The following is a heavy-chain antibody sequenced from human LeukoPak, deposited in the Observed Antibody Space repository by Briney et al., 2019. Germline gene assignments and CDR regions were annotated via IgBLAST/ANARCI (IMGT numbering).Heavy chain of an antibody. V-gene: IGHV3-11*05. Sequence: GGSLRLSCAASGFTFSDHYMNWIRQALGKGLEWVSYISTSGSYTNYADSVKGRFIISRDNAKNSLYLQMNSLRAEDTAVYYCAKDLQEGYSYGYGFDYWGQGTLVTVSS. D-gene: IGHD5-18*01. J-gene: IGHJ4*02. CDR3: AKDLQEGYSYGYGFDY. CDR2: ISTSGSYT. CDR1: GFTFSDHY.